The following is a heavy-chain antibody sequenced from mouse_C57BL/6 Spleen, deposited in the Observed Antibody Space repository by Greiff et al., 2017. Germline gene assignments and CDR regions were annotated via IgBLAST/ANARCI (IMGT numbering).Heavy chain of an antibody. CDR1: GFSLSTFGMG. J-gene: IGHJ3*01. CDR2: IWWDDDK. Sequence: QVTLKESGPGILQPSQTLSLTCSFSGFSLSTFGMGVGWIRQPSGKGLEWLAHIWWDDDKYYNPALKGRLTISKDTSKNQVFLKIANVDTADTATYYCARIPPPYGSSYPFAYWGQGTLVTVSA. V-gene: IGHV8-8*01. CDR3: ARIPPPYGSSYPFAY. D-gene: IGHD1-1*01.